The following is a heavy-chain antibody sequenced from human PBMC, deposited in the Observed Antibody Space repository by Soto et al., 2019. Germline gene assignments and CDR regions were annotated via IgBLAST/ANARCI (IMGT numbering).Heavy chain of an antibody. CDR2: IYYSGST. Sequence: QLQLQESGPGLVKPSETLSLTCTVSGGSISRSSYYWGWIRQPPGKGLEWIGSIYYSGSTYYNPALKRRVTMSVDPSMYHFSLTLSSVTAADTAVYYCARHDYGGFGLWGQGTLVTVSS. J-gene: IGHJ4*02. V-gene: IGHV4-39*01. CDR3: ARHDYGGFGL. CDR1: GGSISRSSYY. D-gene: IGHD4-17*01.